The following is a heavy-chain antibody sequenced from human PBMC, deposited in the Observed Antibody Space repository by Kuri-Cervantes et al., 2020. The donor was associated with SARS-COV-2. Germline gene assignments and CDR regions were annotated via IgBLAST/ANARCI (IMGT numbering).Heavy chain of an antibody. CDR1: GGSISSYY. J-gene: IGHJ4*02. D-gene: IGHD3-3*01. V-gene: IGHV4-59*04. Sequence: ESLKISCTVSGGSISSYYWSWIRQPPGKGLEWIGYIYYSGSTYYNPSLKSRVTISVDTSKNQFSLKLSSVTAADTAVYYCARQGFSKGGYFDYWGQGTLVTVSS. CDR3: ARQGFSKGGYFDY. CDR2: IYYSGST.